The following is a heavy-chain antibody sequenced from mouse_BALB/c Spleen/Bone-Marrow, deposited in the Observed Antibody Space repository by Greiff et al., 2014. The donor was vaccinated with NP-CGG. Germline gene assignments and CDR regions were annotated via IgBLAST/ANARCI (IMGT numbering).Heavy chain of an antibody. J-gene: IGHJ2*01. CDR2: ILPGSVTT. CDR1: GYTFSSYW. CDR3: ARDHFDY. V-gene: IGHV1-9*01. Sequence: LQESGAELMKPGASVKISCKATGYTFSSYWIEWIKQRPGHGLEWIGEILPGSVTTNYNGRFKGKATFTADTSSNTAYMQLSSLTSEDSAVYYCARDHFDYWGPGTTLPVPS.